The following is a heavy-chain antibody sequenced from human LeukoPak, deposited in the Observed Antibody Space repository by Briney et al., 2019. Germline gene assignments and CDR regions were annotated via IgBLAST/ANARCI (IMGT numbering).Heavy chain of an antibody. D-gene: IGHD5-18*01. Sequence: PGGSLRLSCAASGFTFSSYAMGWVRQAPGKGLEWVSAISGSGGSTYYADSVKGRFTISRDNSKNTLYLQMNSLRAEDTAVYYCAKAPGIQLWLDYWGQGTLVTVSS. V-gene: IGHV3-23*01. CDR2: ISGSGGST. CDR3: AKAPGIQLWLDY. CDR1: GFTFSSYA. J-gene: IGHJ4*02.